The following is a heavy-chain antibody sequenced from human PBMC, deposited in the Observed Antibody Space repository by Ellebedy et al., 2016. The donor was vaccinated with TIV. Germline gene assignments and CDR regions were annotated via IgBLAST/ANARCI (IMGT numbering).Heavy chain of an antibody. D-gene: IGHD2-2*01. CDR1: SYTFTSYG. CDR3: ASLVVPGIPFDY. Sequence: ASVKVSXKASSYTFTSYGISWVRQAPGQGLEWMGWISAYNGNTNYAQKLQGRVTMTTDTSTSTAYMELRSLRSEDTAVYYCASLVVPGIPFDYWGQGTLVTVSS. J-gene: IGHJ4*02. CDR2: ISAYNGNT. V-gene: IGHV1-18*01.